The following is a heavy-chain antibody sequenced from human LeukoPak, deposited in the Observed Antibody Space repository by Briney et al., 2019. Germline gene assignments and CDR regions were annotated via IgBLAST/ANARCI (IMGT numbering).Heavy chain of an antibody. CDR3: ASLDRGYYYSFDY. CDR1: GFPFSDDW. CDR2: ISGRGSTI. J-gene: IGHJ4*02. V-gene: IGHV3-11*04. Sequence: GGSLRLSCAASGFPFSDDWMSWVRQAPGKGLEWVSYISGRGSTIYNADSVKGRFTISRDNAKNSLYLQMNSLRAEDTAVYYCASLDRGYYYSFDYWGQGILVTVSS. D-gene: IGHD2/OR15-2a*01.